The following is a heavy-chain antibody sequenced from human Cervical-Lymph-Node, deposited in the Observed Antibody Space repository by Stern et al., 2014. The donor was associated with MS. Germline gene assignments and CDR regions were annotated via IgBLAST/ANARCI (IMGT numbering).Heavy chain of an antibody. J-gene: IGHJ4*02. CDR2: IYHSGGT. Sequence: QVQLQESGPGLVKPSETLSLTCTVSGDSVSSGSYYWNWIRQPPGKGLEWIGYIYHSGGTYYNPSLRSRVTISVDTSKNQFSVKMSSVTAADTAVYYCARGLRRRLQLEEFDYWGQGALVTVSS. V-gene: IGHV4-61*01. D-gene: IGHD5-24*01. CDR3: ARGLRRRLQLEEFDY. CDR1: GDSVSSGSYY.